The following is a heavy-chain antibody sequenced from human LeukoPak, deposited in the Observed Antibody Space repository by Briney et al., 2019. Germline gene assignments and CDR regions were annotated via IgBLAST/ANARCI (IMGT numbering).Heavy chain of an antibody. V-gene: IGHV3-7*01. D-gene: IGHD6-13*01. CDR1: GFTFSSYW. CDR3: AKDNAGQQLVIGAFDI. J-gene: IGHJ3*02. CDR2: IKQDGNEK. Sequence: GGSLRLSCAASGFTFSSYWMSWVRQAPGKGLEWVANIKQDGNEKYYLDSVRGRFTISRDNAKNSLYLQMNSLRAEDTAVYYCAKDNAGQQLVIGAFDIWGQGTMVTVSS.